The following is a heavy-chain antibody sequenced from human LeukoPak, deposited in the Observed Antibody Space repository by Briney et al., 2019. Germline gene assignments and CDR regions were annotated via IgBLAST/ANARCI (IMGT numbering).Heavy chain of an antibody. V-gene: IGHV3-64D*09. Sequence: GGSLRLSCSASGVTFSSYAMHWVRQAPGKGLESVSGISGNGVSTYHADSAKGRFTISRDNSKSTLYLQMSSLRAEDTAVYYCVKGFEGYYDSRSDYWGQGTLVTVSS. D-gene: IGHD3-22*01. CDR1: GVTFSSYA. CDR2: ISGNGVST. J-gene: IGHJ4*02. CDR3: VKGFEGYYDSRSDY.